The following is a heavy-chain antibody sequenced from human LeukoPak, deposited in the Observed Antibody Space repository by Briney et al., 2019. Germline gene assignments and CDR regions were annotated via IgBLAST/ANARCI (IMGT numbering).Heavy chain of an antibody. Sequence: PSETLCLSSTLSGGSIGGVFRTSIPQPPGKGLQYFCYFYHTVAINYTPSPQSRATILVDTSMHQSSLTLNCLAAADAAVYFCAKYGKSGWSIDNCGQGTLVTVSS. J-gene: IGHJ4*02. V-gene: IGHV4-59*08. CDR2: FYHTVAI. D-gene: IGHD6-19*01. CDR1: GGSIGGVF. CDR3: AKYGKSGWSIDN.